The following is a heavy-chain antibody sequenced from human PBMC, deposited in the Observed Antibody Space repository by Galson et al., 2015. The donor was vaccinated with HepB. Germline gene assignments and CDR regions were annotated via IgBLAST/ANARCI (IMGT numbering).Heavy chain of an antibody. CDR3: ASTYDSSGPSAFDI. J-gene: IGHJ3*02. V-gene: IGHV4-39*01. CDR2: LYYSGGT. CDR1: GGSVRSSSFY. D-gene: IGHD3-22*01. Sequence: LSLTCAVSGGSVRSSSFYWGWIRQPPGKGLEWIGSLYYSGGTYFNPSLESRVTISVDKSKNHFSLNLNSVTAADTAVYHCASTYDSSGPSAFDIWGQGTMVTVSS.